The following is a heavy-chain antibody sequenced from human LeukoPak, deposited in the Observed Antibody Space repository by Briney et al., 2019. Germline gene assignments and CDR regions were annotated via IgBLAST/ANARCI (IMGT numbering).Heavy chain of an antibody. D-gene: IGHD3-22*01. CDR2: IRYDGSNK. CDR1: GFTFSGTW. Sequence: GGSLRLSCAASGFTFSGTWMHWVRQAPGKGLEWVAFIRYDGSNKYYADSVKGRFTISRDNSKNTLYLQMNSLRAEDTAVYFCAKDSSVYYYDSRSLDYWGQGTLVTVSS. V-gene: IGHV3-30*02. J-gene: IGHJ4*02. CDR3: AKDSSVYYYDSRSLDY.